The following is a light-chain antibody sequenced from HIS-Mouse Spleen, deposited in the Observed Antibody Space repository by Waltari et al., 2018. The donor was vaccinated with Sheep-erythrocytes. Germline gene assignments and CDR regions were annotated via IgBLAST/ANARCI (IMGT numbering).Light chain of an antibody. Sequence: QSALTQPPSASGSPGQSVTISCTGTSSDVGGYNYVSWYQQHPGKAPKRMIYEVSKRPAGVPVRFAGSKSGNTASLTVSGRQAEDEADYYCSSYAGSNNWVFGGGTKLTVL. V-gene: IGLV2-8*01. CDR3: SSYAGSNNWV. J-gene: IGLJ3*02. CDR2: EVS. CDR1: SSDVGGYNY.